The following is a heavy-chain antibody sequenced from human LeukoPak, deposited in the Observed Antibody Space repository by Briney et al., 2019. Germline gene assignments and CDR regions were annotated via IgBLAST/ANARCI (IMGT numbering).Heavy chain of an antibody. D-gene: IGHD6-19*01. Sequence: GGSLRLSCAASGFTFSSYWMHWVRQAPGKGLVWVSRINSDGITTSYADSVKGRFTISRDNAKNTLYLQMNSLRAEDTAVYYCARDMVAGGPDYWGQGTLVTVSS. J-gene: IGHJ4*02. CDR3: ARDMVAGGPDY. CDR1: GFTFSSYW. CDR2: INSDGITT. V-gene: IGHV3-74*01.